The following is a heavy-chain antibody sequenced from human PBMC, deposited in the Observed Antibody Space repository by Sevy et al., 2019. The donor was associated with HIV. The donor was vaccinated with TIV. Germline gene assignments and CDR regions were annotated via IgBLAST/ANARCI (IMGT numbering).Heavy chain of an antibody. J-gene: IGHJ6*02. Sequence: ASVKVSCKASGGTFSSYAISWVRQAPGQGLEWMGGIIPIFGKANYAQKFQGRVTITADESTSTAYMGLSSLRSEDTAVYYCARGDSGSYNYYYYGMDVWGQGTTVTVSS. V-gene: IGHV1-69*13. D-gene: IGHD1-26*01. CDR3: ARGDSGSYNYYYYGMDV. CDR1: GGTFSSYA. CDR2: IIPIFGKA.